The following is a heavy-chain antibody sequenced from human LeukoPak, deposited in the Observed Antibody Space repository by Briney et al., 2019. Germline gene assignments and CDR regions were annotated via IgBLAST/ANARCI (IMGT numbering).Heavy chain of an antibody. J-gene: IGHJ4*02. D-gene: IGHD3-3*01. CDR2: ISSSSSYI. Sequence: GGSLRLSCAASGFTFSSYSMNWVRQAPGKGLEWVSSISSSSSYIYYADSVKGRFTISRDNAKNSLYLQMNSLRAEDTAVYYCARDRDFGVVTPWCDYWGQGTLVTVSS. V-gene: IGHV3-21*01. CDR3: ARDRDFGVVTPWCDY. CDR1: GFTFSSYS.